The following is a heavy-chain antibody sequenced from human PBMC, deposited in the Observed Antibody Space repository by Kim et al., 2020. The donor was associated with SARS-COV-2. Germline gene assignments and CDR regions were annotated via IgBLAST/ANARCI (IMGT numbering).Heavy chain of an antibody. J-gene: IGHJ5*02. Sequence: SETLSLTCTVSGGSISSYYWSWIRQPPGKGLEWIGYIYYSGSTNYNPSLKSRVTISVDTSKNQFSLKLSSVTAADTAVYYCAREEYDFWSGYQGDYNWFDPWGQGTLVTVSS. CDR2: IYYSGST. V-gene: IGHV4-59*13. D-gene: IGHD3-3*01. CDR1: GGSISSYY. CDR3: AREEYDFWSGYQGDYNWFDP.